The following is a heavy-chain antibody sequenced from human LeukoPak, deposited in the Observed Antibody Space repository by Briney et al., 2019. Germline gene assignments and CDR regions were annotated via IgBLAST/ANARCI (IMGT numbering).Heavy chain of an antibody. CDR2: ISYDGSNK. D-gene: IGHD3-16*01. J-gene: IGHJ4*02. CDR1: GFTFSSYA. Sequence: PGRSLRLSCAASGFTFSSYAMHWVRQAPGKGLEWVAVISYDGSNKYYADSVKGRFTISRDNSKNTLYLQMNSLRAEDTAVYYCARDYASLIDYWGQGTLVTVSS. CDR3: ARDYASLIDY. V-gene: IGHV3-30-3*01.